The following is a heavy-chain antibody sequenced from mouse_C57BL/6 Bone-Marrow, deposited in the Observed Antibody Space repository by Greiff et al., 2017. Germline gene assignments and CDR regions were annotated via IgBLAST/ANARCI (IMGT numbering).Heavy chain of an antibody. V-gene: IGHV14-1*01. CDR1: GFNIKDYY. Sequence: EVQLQQSGAELVRPGASVKLSCTASGFNIKDYYMHWVKQRPEQGLEWIGRIDPEDGDTEYAPKFQGKATMTADTSSNTAYLQLSSLASEDTAVYYCTTYGSNYPHWYFDVWGTGTTVTVSS. D-gene: IGHD1-1*01. CDR2: IDPEDGDT. CDR3: TTYGSNYPHWYFDV. J-gene: IGHJ1*03.